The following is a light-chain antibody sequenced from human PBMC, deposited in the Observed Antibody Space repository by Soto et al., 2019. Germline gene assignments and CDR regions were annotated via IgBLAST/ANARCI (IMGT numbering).Light chain of an antibody. V-gene: IGLV2-23*03. CDR1: SSDVGSYNL. J-gene: IGLJ2*01. CDR3: CSYAGSSTFLVV. CDR2: EGS. Sequence: QSALTQPASMSGSPGQSITISCTGTSSDVGSYNLVSWYQQHPGKAPKLMIYEGSKRPSGVSNRFSGSKSGNTASLTISGLQAEDEADYYCCSYAGSSTFLVVFGGGTKLTVL.